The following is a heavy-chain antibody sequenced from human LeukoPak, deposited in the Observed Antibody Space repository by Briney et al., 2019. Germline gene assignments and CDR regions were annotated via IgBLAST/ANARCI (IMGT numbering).Heavy chain of an antibody. V-gene: IGHV4-39*01. Sequence: SQTLSLTCTVSGGSISSSSYYWGWIRQPPGKGLEWIGSIYYSGSTYYNPSLKSRVTISVDTSKNQFSLKLSSATAADTAVYYCARGRLYYDSSGGLDYWGQGTLVTVSS. CDR3: ARGRLYYDSSGGLDY. CDR2: IYYSGST. J-gene: IGHJ4*02. D-gene: IGHD3-22*01. CDR1: GGSISSSSYY.